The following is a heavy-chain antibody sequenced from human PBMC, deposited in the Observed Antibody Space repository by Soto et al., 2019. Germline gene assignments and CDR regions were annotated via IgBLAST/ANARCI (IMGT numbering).Heavy chain of an antibody. J-gene: IGHJ4*02. Sequence: ASVKVSCKASGYTFTSYGISWVRQAPGQGLEWMGWISAYNGNTNYAQKLQGRVTMTTDTSTSTAYMELRSLRSDDTAVYYCARVLARFGELYPPFDYWGQGTLVTVS. D-gene: IGHD3-10*01. CDR2: ISAYNGNT. CDR1: GYTFTSYG. V-gene: IGHV1-18*01. CDR3: ARVLARFGELYPPFDY.